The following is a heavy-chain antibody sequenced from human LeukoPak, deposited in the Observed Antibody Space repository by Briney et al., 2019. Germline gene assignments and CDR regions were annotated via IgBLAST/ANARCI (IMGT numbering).Heavy chain of an antibody. J-gene: IGHJ4*02. D-gene: IGHD3-10*01. CDR2: IKQDGSEK. CDR1: GFTFSSYW. CDR3: ARVPTVLLWFGELLPVDY. V-gene: IGHV3-7*01. Sequence: PGGSLRLSCAASGFTFSSYWMSWVRQAPGKGLEWVANIKQDGSEKYYVDSVKGRFTISRDNAKNSLYLQMNSLRAEDTAVYYCARVPTVLLWFGELLPVDYWGQGTLVTVSS.